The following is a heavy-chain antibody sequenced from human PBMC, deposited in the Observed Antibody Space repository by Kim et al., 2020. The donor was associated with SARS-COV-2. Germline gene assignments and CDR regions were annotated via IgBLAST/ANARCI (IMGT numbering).Heavy chain of an antibody. V-gene: IGHV3-43*01. Sequence: YAGSGKGRFAISRDNGTNSVYLQMNSLISEDTALYYCAKDRYSGYEALDYWGQGARVTVSS. D-gene: IGHD5-12*01. CDR3: AKDRYSGYEALDY. J-gene: IGHJ4*02.